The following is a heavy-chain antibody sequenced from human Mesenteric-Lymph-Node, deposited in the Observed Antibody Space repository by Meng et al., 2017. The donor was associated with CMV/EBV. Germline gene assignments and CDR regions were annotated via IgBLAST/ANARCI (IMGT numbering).Heavy chain of an antibody. V-gene: IGHV4-39*07. D-gene: IGHD6-19*01. J-gene: IGHJ6*02. CDR1: GGSISSSGYY. CDR3: ASYSSGWYDYYGMDV. Sequence: SETLSLTCTVSGGSISSSGYYWGWIRQPPGRRLEWIGSIYYSGSTYYNPSLKSRVTISVDTSKNQFSLKLSSVTAADTAVYYCASYSSGWYDYYGMDVWGQGTLVTVSS. CDR2: IYYSGST.